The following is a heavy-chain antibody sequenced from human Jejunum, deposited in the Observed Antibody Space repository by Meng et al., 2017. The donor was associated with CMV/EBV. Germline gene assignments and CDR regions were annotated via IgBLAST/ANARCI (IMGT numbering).Heavy chain of an antibody. V-gene: IGHV3-72*01. CDR2: TRNKANSYTT. Sequence: AASGFTFSDYYMDWVRTAPGKGLEWVGRTRNKANSYTTECAASVKGRFTISRDDSKNSLYLQMNSLKTEDTAVYYCARLSGNYLHYWGQGNLVTVSS. CDR1: GFTFSDYY. D-gene: IGHD1-26*01. J-gene: IGHJ4*02. CDR3: ARLSGNYLHY.